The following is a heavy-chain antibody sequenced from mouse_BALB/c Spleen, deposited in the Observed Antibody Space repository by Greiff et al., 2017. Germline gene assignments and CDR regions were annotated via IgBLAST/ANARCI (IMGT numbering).Heavy chain of an antibody. J-gene: IGHJ3*01. V-gene: IGHV5-4*02. Sequence: EVKVVESGGGLVKPGGSLKLSCAASGFTFSDYYMYWVRQTPEKRLEWVATISDGGSYTYYPDSVKGRFTISRDNAKNNLYLQMSSLKSEDTAMYYCARDKVTGPFAYWGQGTLVTVSA. D-gene: IGHD2-1*01. CDR1: GFTFSDYY. CDR3: ARDKVTGPFAY. CDR2: ISDGGSYT.